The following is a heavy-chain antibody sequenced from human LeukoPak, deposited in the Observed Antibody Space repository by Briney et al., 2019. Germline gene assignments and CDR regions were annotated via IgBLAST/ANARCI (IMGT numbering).Heavy chain of an antibody. Sequence: GGSLRLSCAASGFTFSSYAMSWVRQAPGKGLEWVSAISGSGGSTYYADSVKGRFTISRDNAKNLLYLQMNSLRAEDTAVYYCARRQYSSGWLVDYWGQGTLVTVSS. CDR2: ISGSGGST. V-gene: IGHV3-23*01. J-gene: IGHJ4*02. CDR1: GFTFSSYA. CDR3: ARRQYSSGWLVDY. D-gene: IGHD6-19*01.